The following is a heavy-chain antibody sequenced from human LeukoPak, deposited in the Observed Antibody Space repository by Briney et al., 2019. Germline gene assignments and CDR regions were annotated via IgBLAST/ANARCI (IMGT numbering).Heavy chain of an antibody. CDR2: IYTSGST. CDR3: ARGDDWFDP. Sequence: SETLSLTCTVSGGSISSGSYYWSWIRQPAGKGLEWIGRIYTSGSTNYNPSLKSRVTISVDTSKNQFSLKLSSVTAADTAVYYCARGDDWFDPWGQGTLATVSS. CDR1: GGSISSGSYY. J-gene: IGHJ5*02. V-gene: IGHV4-61*02.